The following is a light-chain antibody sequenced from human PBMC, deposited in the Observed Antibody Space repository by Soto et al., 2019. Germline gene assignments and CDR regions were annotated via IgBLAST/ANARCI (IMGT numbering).Light chain of an antibody. J-gene: IGKJ1*01. CDR3: QQYDNSRRT. V-gene: IGKV3-20*01. Sequence: EIVLTQSPGTLSLSPGERATLSCRASQSVSSSYLAWYQQKPGQAPRLLIYGASSRATGIPDRFSGSGSGTGFTLTISTLQPEDFAVYYCQQYDNSRRTFGQGTKVDIK. CDR2: GAS. CDR1: QSVSSSY.